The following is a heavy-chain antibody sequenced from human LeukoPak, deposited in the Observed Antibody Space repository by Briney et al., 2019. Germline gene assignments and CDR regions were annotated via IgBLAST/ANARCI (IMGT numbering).Heavy chain of an antibody. CDR2: IYYSGST. CDR3: ARYVDDSSGYGGY. V-gene: IGHV4-39*07. D-gene: IGHD3-22*01. J-gene: IGHJ4*02. Sequence: PSETLSLTCTVSGGSISSSSYYWGWICQPPGKGLEWIGSIYYSGSTYYNPSLKSRVTISVDTSKNQFSLKLSSVTAADTAVYYCARYVDDSSGYGGYWGQGTLVTVSS. CDR1: GGSISSSSYY.